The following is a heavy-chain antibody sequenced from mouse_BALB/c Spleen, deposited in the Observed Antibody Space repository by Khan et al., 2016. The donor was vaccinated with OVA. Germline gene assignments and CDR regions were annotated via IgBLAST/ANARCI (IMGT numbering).Heavy chain of an antibody. CDR3: ARVGYNGTMDY. CDR2: INTYTGEP. Sequence: QIQLVQSGPELKKPGETVKISCTASGYTFTNYGMNWVKQAPGKGLKWMGWINTYTGEPTYADDFKGRIAFSLETSASTAYLQINNLKNEDTATYFCARVGYNGTMDYWGQGTSVTVSS. J-gene: IGHJ4*01. D-gene: IGHD1-1*02. CDR1: GYTFTNYG. V-gene: IGHV9-3-1*01.